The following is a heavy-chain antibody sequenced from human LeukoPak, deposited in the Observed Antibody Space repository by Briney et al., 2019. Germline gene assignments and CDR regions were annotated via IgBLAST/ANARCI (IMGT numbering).Heavy chain of an antibody. V-gene: IGHV3-23*01. CDR1: GFTFSSYA. J-gene: IGHJ4*02. Sequence: GGSLRLFCAASGFTFSSYAMSWVRQAPGKGLEWVSAISGSGGSTYYADSVKGRFTISRDNSKNTLYLQMNSLRAEDTAVYYCAKDRGYYDSSGYYLSYFDYWGQGTLVTVSS. CDR2: ISGSGGST. CDR3: AKDRGYYDSSGYYLSYFDY. D-gene: IGHD3-22*01.